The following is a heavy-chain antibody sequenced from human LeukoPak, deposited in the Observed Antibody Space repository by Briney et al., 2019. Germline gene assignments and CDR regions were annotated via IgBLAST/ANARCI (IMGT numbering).Heavy chain of an antibody. J-gene: IGHJ4*02. D-gene: IGHD3-22*01. CDR2: ISGSGYST. CDR1: GFTFSSYS. CDR3: AKDSSGYYRPFDY. V-gene: IGHV3-23*01. Sequence: GGSLRLSCAASGFTFSSYSMSWVRQAPGKGLEWVSSISGSGYSTYYADSVKGRFTISRDNSKNTLYLQMNSLRAEDTAVYYCAKDSSGYYRPFDYWGQGTLVTVSS.